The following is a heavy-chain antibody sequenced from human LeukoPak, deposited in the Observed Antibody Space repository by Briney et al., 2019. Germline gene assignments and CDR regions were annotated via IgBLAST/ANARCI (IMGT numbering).Heavy chain of an antibody. CDR2: IYPGDSDT. D-gene: IGHD5-18*01. V-gene: IGHV5-51*01. CDR1: GYSFTSYW. CDR3: ARGPTWIQLWPDAFDI. J-gene: IGHJ3*02. Sequence: GESLQISCKGSGYSFTSYWIGWVRQMPGKGLEWMGIIYPGDSDTRYSPSFQGQVTISADKSISTAYLQWSSLKASDTAMYYCARGPTWIQLWPDAFDIWGQGTMVTVSS.